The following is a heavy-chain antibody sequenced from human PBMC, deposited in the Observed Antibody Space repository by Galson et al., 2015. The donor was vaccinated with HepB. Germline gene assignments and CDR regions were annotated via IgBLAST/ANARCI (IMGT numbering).Heavy chain of an antibody. CDR2: ILSDGGSQ. CDR1: GFRFSAHA. Sequence: SLRLSCAASGFRFSAHAMHWVRQAPGKGLEWVAIILSDGGSQYYADSVEGRFTISRDNSKNTLDLQMDSLKPEDTGMYYCVRGKDGDYDDYWGQGTLVTVSS. J-gene: IGHJ4*02. V-gene: IGHV3-30*04. D-gene: IGHD4-17*01. CDR3: VRGKDGDYDDY.